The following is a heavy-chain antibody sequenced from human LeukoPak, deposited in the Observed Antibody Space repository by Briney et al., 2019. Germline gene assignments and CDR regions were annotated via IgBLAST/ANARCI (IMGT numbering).Heavy chain of an antibody. Sequence: GGSLRLSCAASGFPVSTNYMSWVRQAPGKGLEWVSVIYSGGSTYYADSVKGRFTISRDNSKNTLYLQMSSLRAEDTAVYYCARDPRVYYYDSSGYYDYWGQGTLVTVSS. CDR1: GFPVSTNY. D-gene: IGHD3-22*01. J-gene: IGHJ4*02. CDR2: IYSGGST. V-gene: IGHV3-66*01. CDR3: ARDPRVYYYDSSGYYDY.